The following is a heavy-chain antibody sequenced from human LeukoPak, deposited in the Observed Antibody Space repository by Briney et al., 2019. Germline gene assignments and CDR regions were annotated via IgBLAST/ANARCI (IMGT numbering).Heavy chain of an antibody. CDR2: IYYSGST. CDR1: GGSISSSSYY. D-gene: IGHD3-22*01. V-gene: IGHV4-39*01. Sequence: SETLSLTCTVSGGSISSSSYYWGWIRQPPGKGLEWIGSIYYSGSTYYNPSLKSRVTTSVDTSKNQFSLKLTSVTAADTAVYYCARATGSGYYYDYWGQGTLVTVSS. CDR3: ARATGSGYYYDY. J-gene: IGHJ4*02.